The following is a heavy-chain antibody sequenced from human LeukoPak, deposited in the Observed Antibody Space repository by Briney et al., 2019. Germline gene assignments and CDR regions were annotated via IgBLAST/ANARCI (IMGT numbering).Heavy chain of an antibody. J-gene: IGHJ4*02. CDR1: GYSFTSYW. CDR3: ARGRLSYCGGDCYSGYFDY. V-gene: IGHV5-51*01. Sequence: HGESLKISCKGSGYSFTSYWIGWVRQMPGKGLEWMGIIYPGDSDTRYSPSFQSQVTISADKSISTAYLQWSSLKASDTAMYYCARGRLSYCGGDCYSGYFDYWGQGTLVTVSS. D-gene: IGHD2-21*02. CDR2: IYPGDSDT.